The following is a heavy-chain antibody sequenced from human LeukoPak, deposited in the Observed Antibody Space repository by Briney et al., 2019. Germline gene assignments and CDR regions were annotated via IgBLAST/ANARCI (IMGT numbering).Heavy chain of an antibody. Sequence: ASVKVSCKASGYTFTGYYMHWVRQAPGQGLEWMGWINPNSGGTNYAQKFQGRVTMTRDTSISTAYMELSRLRSDDTAVYYCARESVATISSGYYYYMDVWGKGTTVTISS. CDR1: GYTFTGYY. V-gene: IGHV1-2*02. CDR2: INPNSGGT. D-gene: IGHD5-12*01. J-gene: IGHJ6*03. CDR3: ARESVATISSGYYYYMDV.